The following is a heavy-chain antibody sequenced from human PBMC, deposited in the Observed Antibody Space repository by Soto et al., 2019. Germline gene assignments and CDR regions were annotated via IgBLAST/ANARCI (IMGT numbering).Heavy chain of an antibody. D-gene: IGHD1-26*01. CDR2: ISGSGGST. CDR1: GFTFSSYA. Sequence: GGSLRLSCAASGFTFSSYAMTWVRQAPGKGLEWVSAISGSGGSTYYADSVKGRFTISRDNSKNMMYLQMNSLRAEDTAVYYCAKEVQWEQRGLVDYWGQGTLVTVSS. V-gene: IGHV3-23*01. CDR3: AKEVQWEQRGLVDY. J-gene: IGHJ4*02.